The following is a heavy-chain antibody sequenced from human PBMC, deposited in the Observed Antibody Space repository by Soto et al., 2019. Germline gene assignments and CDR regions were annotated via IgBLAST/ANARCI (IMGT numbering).Heavy chain of an antibody. CDR1: GGSISSDDYY. D-gene: IGHD6-13*01. J-gene: IGHJ5*01. CDR2: IYTSGST. V-gene: IGHV4-61*02. CDR3: ARQTTYSSSWYDY. Sequence: SETLSLTCTVSGGSISSDDYYWTWIRQPAGKGLEWIGRIYTSGSTNYNPSLKSRVTMSVDTSKNQFSLKLSSVTAADTALYYGARQTTYSSSWYDYWGHGTLVTVSS.